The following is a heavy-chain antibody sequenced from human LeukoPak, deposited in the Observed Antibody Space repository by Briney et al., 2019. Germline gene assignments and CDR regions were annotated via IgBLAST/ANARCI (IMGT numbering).Heavy chain of an antibody. Sequence: SETLSLTCTVSGGSISSSSYCWGWIRQPPGKGLEWIGSIYYSGSTYYNPSLKSRVTISVDTSKNQFSLKLSSVTAADTAVYYCARDSCSSTSCYRGPYYMDVWGKGTTVTVSS. CDR1: GGSISSSSYC. CDR2: IYYSGST. D-gene: IGHD2-2*02. J-gene: IGHJ6*03. CDR3: ARDSCSSTSCYRGPYYMDV. V-gene: IGHV4-39*07.